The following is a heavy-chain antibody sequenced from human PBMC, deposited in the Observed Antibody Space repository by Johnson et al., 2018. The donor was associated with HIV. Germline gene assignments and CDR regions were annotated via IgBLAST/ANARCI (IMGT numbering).Heavy chain of an antibody. J-gene: IGHJ3*02. CDR3: AREATYYDYVWGSYAFDI. CDR2: IYSGGST. D-gene: IGHD3-16*01. Sequence: VQLVESGGSVVRPGGSLRLSCAASGFTVSSNYMSWVRQAPGKGLEWVSVIYSGGSTYYADSVKGRFTISRDNSKNTLYLQMNSLRAEDTAVYYCAREATYYDYVWGSYAFDIWGQGTMVTVSS. V-gene: IGHV3-66*01. CDR1: GFTVSSNY.